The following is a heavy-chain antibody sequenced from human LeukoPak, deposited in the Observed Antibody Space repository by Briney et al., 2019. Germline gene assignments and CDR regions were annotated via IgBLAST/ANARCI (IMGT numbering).Heavy chain of an antibody. CDR1: GGTFSSYA. CDR2: IIPIFGTA. D-gene: IGHD1-26*01. V-gene: IGHV1-69*13. CDR3: ARNSGSYTPRDAFDI. J-gene: IGHJ3*02. Sequence: ASVKVSCKASGGTFSSYAISWVRQAPGQGLEWMGGIIPIFGTANYAQKFQGRVTITADESTSTAYMELSGLRSEDTAVYYCARNSGSYTPRDAFDIWGQGTMVTVSS.